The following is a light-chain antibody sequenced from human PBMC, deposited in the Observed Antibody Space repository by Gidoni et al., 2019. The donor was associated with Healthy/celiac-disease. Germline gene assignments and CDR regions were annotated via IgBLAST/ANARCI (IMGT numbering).Light chain of an antibody. Sequence: QSALTQPPSASGSPGQSVPISCTGTSSDVGGYNYVSWYQQHPGKAPKLMIYEVSKRPSGVPDRFSGSKSGNTASLTVSGLQAEDEADYYCSSYAGSNIGVFGTGTKVTVL. J-gene: IGLJ1*01. CDR3: SSYAGSNIGV. CDR1: SSDVGGYNY. V-gene: IGLV2-8*01. CDR2: EVS.